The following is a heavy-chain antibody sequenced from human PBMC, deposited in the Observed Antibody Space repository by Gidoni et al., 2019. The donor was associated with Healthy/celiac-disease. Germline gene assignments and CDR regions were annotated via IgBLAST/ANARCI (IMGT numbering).Heavy chain of an antibody. D-gene: IGHD6-19*01. J-gene: IGHJ5*02. CDR3: ARASEAGPYNWFDP. Sequence: QAQLQQSGPGLVKPSQTLSLTCAISGDSVSSHSAAWNWIRQSPSRGLEWLGRTSYRSKWYNDYAVSVKSRITINPDTSKNQFSLQLNSVTPEDTAVYYCARASEAGPYNWFDPWGQGTLVTVSS. CDR1: GDSVSSHSAA. V-gene: IGHV6-1*01. CDR2: TSYRSKWYN.